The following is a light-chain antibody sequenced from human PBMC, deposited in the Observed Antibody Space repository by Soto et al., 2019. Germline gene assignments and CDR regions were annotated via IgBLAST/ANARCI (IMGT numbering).Light chain of an antibody. J-gene: IGKJ3*01. CDR2: DAS. Sequence: EIVLTQSPATLSLSPGERATLSCRASQSVGSYIAWYQQKPGQAPRLLIYDASNRATGVPVKCSGSGSWTDFTRASSSLESQDSAVYYCQLRTYTRRIIFGPGNKVYI. CDR3: QLRTYTRRII. V-gene: IGKV3-11*01. CDR1: QSVGSY.